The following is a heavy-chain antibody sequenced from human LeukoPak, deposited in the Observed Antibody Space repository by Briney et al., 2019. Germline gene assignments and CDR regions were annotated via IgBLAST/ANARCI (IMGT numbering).Heavy chain of an antibody. V-gene: IGHV1-2*06. J-gene: IGHJ3*02. Sequence: ASVKVSCKASGYTFTGYYMHWVRQAPGQGLEWMGRINPNSGGTNYAQKFQGRATMTRDTSISTAYMELSRLRSDDTAVYYCASNWNYFYFSGAFDIWGQGTMVTVSS. CDR1: GYTFTGYY. D-gene: IGHD1-7*01. CDR3: ASNWNYFYFSGAFDI. CDR2: INPNSGGT.